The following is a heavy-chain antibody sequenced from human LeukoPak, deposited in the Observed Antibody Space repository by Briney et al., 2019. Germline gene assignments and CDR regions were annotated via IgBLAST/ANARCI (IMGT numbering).Heavy chain of an antibody. CDR2: INPSGGST. J-gene: IGHJ6*03. D-gene: IGHD3-10*01. CDR3: ARGPSITMVRGGQWYYYIDV. CDR1: GGTLISYA. Sequence: ASVTVSFKASGGTLISYAISWVRQAPGQGLEWMGIINPSGGSTNYAQKFQGRVTMTRDTSTNTVYMELSSLRSEDTAVYYCARGPSITMVRGGQWYYYIDVWGKGTTVTISS. V-gene: IGHV1-46*01.